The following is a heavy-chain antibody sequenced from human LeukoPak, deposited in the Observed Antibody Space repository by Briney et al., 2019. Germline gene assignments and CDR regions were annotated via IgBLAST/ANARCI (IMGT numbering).Heavy chain of an antibody. CDR3: ARSIFGVVTDDAFDI. J-gene: IGHJ3*02. CDR2: IYYSGST. CDR1: GGSFSGYY. Sequence: SETLSLTCAVYGGSFSGYYWSWIRQPPGKGLEWIGYIYYSGSTYYNPSLKSRVTISVDTSKNQFSLKLSSVTAADTAVYYCARSIFGVVTDDAFDIWGQGTMVTVSS. D-gene: IGHD3-3*01. V-gene: IGHV4-34*09.